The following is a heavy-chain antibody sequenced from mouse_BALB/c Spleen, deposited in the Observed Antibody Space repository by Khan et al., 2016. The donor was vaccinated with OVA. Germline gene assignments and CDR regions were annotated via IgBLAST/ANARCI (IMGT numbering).Heavy chain of an antibody. CDR3: SRNPFAY. V-gene: IGHV1-74*01. CDR2: IDAYDSET. CDR1: GYTLTSYG. Sequence: QVQLQQPGAELVRPGASVKMSCEASGYTLTSYGMNWVKQSPEQGLEWIGRIDAYDSETHYNQNLKDKAILTVDKASSTAYMQLSSRTSGAWAVYYCSRNPFAYWGQGTLVTVSA. J-gene: IGHJ3*01.